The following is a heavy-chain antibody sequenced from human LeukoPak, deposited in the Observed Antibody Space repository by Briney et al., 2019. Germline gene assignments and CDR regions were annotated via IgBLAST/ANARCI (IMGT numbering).Heavy chain of an antibody. Sequence: GGSPRLSCAASGFTVSSNYMSWVRQAPGKGLEWVSVIYSGGSTYYADSVKGRFTISRDNSKNTLYLQMNSLRAEDTAVYYCARDPTAVDTGYWGQGTLVTVSS. D-gene: IGHD5-18*01. CDR3: ARDPTAVDTGY. CDR1: GFTVSSNY. CDR2: IYSGGST. J-gene: IGHJ4*02. V-gene: IGHV3-53*01.